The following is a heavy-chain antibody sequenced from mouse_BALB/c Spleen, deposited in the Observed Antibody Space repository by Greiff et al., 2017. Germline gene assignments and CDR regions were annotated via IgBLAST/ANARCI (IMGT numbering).Heavy chain of an antibody. CDR1: GYTFTRYW. D-gene: IGHD1-1*01. V-gene: IGHV1-7*01. CDR2: INPSTGYT. CDR3: ARAYYGSSYGFAY. Sequence: QVQLKQSGAELAKPGASVKMSCKASGYTFTRYWMHWVKQRPGQGLEWIGYINPSTGYTEYNQKFKDKATLTADKSSSTAYMQLSSLTSEDSAVYYCARAYYGSSYGFAYWGQGTLVTVSA. J-gene: IGHJ3*01.